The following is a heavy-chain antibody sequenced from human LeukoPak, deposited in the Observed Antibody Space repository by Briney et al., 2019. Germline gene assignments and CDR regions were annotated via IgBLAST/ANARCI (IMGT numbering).Heavy chain of an antibody. J-gene: IGHJ4*02. D-gene: IGHD3-22*01. Sequence: SETLSLTCTVSGGSISSYYCWSWIRQPPGKGLEWIGYIYYSGSTNYNPSLKSRVTISVDTSKNQFSLKLSSVTAADTAVYYCARHSDSSGYYPAFDYWGQGTLVTVSS. V-gene: IGHV4-59*01. CDR3: ARHSDSSGYYPAFDY. CDR1: GGSISSYY. CDR2: IYYSGST.